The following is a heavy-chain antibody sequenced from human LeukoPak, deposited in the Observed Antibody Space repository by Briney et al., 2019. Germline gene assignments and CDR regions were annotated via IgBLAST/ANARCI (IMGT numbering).Heavy chain of an antibody. CDR1: GYTFTDFY. D-gene: IGHD3-3*01. CDR3: AREGITIFGVVSVKGMDV. Sequence: GASVKVSCKASGYTFTDFYMHWARQAPGQGLEWMGWINPKSGGTSYAQKFQGRVTMTRDTSISTAYMELSRLRSDDTAVYYCAREGITIFGVVSVKGMDVWGQGTTVTVSS. V-gene: IGHV1-2*02. J-gene: IGHJ6*02. CDR2: INPKSGGT.